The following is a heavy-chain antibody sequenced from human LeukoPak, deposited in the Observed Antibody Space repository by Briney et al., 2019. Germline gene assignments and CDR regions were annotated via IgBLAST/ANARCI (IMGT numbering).Heavy chain of an antibody. CDR1: GGSLSTHH. CDR2: LPDSGST. D-gene: IGHD3-22*01. CDR3: ARGYDSSAYYPFNY. Sequence: PSETLSLTCVVSGGSLSTHHWSWIRQSPGRGLQWIGYLPDSGSTNYNPSLKSRVTISLDTSKNQFSLMLSSVTAADTAVYYCARGYDSSAYYPFNYWGQGTLVTVSS. J-gene: IGHJ4*02. V-gene: IGHV4-59*11.